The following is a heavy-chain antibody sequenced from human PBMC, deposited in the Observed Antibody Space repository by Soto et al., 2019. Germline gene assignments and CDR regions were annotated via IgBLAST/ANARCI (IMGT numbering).Heavy chain of an antibody. V-gene: IGHV1-3*05. Sequence: QVQLVQSGAEEKKPGASVKVSCKASGYTCTSYAMHWVRQAPGQRLEWMGWINAGNGNTKYSQKFQGRVTTTRDTAASTADMELSSLRSEDTAVYYCARSSGYYLIDDYWGQGTLVTVSS. D-gene: IGHD3-22*01. CDR2: INAGNGNT. CDR3: ARSSGYYLIDDY. CDR1: GYTCTSYA. J-gene: IGHJ4*02.